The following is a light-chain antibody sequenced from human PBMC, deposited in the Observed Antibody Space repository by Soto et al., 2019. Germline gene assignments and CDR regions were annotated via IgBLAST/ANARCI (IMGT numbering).Light chain of an antibody. CDR2: DAS. J-gene: IGKJ3*01. V-gene: IGKV3-20*01. CDR1: RFVSNYY. CDR3: QHYADTTPVFT. Sequence: DIVLTQSPGTLSLSPGDRATLSCRTSRFVSNYYVAWYQQRPGQAPRRLIYDASSRATDIPDRFSGSGSGTYFTLTISRLQPEDFAVYYCQHYADTTPVFTFGPETKVEI.